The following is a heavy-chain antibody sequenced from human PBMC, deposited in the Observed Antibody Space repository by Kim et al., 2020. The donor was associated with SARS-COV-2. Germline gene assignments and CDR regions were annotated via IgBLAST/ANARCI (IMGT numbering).Heavy chain of an antibody. CDR3: ARRRHTSWSHVY. Sequence: YYADAVKGRFTIARDNSKNTLYLQMNSLRAEDTAVYYCARRRHTSWSHVYWGQGTLVTVSS. D-gene: IGHD2-2*01. V-gene: IGHV3-66*04. J-gene: IGHJ4*02.